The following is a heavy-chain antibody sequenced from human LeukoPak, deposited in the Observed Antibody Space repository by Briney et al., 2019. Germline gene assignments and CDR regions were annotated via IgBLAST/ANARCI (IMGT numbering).Heavy chain of an antibody. Sequence: ASVKLSCKASGGTFSSYAISWVRQPPGQGLEWMGRIIPNFGIANYAQKFHGRVTITADKSTSTAYMELSSLRSEDTAVYYCAMAGYCSSTSCYTGSGPYYYYGMDVWVQGNTATVSS. CDR1: GGTFSSYA. CDR3: AMAGYCSSTSCYTGSGPYYYYGMDV. J-gene: IGHJ6*02. CDR2: IIPNFGIA. V-gene: IGHV1-69*04. D-gene: IGHD2-2*02.